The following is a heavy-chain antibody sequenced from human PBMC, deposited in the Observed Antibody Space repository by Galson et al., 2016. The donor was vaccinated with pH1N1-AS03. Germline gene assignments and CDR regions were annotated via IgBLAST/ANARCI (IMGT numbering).Heavy chain of an antibody. D-gene: IGHD6-6*01. V-gene: IGHV1-18*01. CDR1: GYNFVTYG. CDR2: INPYSTNT. J-gene: IGHJ4*02. Sequence: SVKVSCKASGYNFVTYGITWVRQGPGQGLEWMGWINPYSTNTNYAKKVQDRVTMTADISTTTAHLDLRNLGSDDTAVYYCARVVAGRPFLIDYWGQGTLVIVSS. CDR3: ARVVAGRPFLIDY.